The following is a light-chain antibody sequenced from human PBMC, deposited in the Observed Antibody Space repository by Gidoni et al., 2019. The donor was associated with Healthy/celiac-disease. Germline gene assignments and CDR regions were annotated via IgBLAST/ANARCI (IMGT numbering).Light chain of an antibody. Sequence: DIQMTQSPSSLSASVGDRVTITCRASQSSSSYLIWYQQKPGKAAKHLIYAASSLQNRVASRFSGSRCGTEFTLTISSLQHEDFAAYYYQQNYSTPRYTFGQGTRLEIK. CDR2: AAS. CDR1: QSSSSY. J-gene: IGKJ2*01. V-gene: IGKV1-39*01. CDR3: QQNYSTPRYT.